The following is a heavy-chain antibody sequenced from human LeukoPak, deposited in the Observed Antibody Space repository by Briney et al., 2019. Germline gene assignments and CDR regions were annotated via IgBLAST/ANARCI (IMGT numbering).Heavy chain of an antibody. Sequence: SETLSLTCTVSGVSVSSGNYYWSWIRQPPGKGLEWIGYVYKSGGTNYNPSLRGRVTISVDTSKNQFSLKLSSVTTADTAVYYCARISLTMRDAFDIWGQGTTVTVST. CDR1: GVSVSSGNYY. CDR3: ARISLTMRDAFDI. V-gene: IGHV4-61*01. CDR2: VYKSGGT. J-gene: IGHJ3*02. D-gene: IGHD4/OR15-4a*01.